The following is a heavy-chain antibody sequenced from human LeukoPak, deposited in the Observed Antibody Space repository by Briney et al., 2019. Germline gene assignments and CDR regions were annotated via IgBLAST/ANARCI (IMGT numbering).Heavy chain of an antibody. CDR3: ARAVQSYSNFDY. D-gene: IGHD4-4*01. CDR1: GGSIGSGGYS. Sequence: PSQTLSLTCAVSGGSIGSGGYSWSWLRQPPGKGLEWIGYIYHSGSTYYNPSLKSRVTISVDRSKNQFSLKLSSVTAADTAVYYCARAVQSYSNFDYWGQGTLVTVSS. J-gene: IGHJ4*02. V-gene: IGHV4-30-2*01. CDR2: IYHSGST.